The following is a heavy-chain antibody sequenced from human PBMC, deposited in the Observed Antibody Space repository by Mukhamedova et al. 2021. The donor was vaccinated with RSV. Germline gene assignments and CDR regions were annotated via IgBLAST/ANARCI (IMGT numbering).Heavy chain of an antibody. CDR2: ISWDSATI. J-gene: IGHJ4*02. D-gene: IGHD2-15*01. CDR3: AKDRYCSYNRCPMVH. V-gene: IGHV3-9*01. Sequence: GLEWVSGISWDSATIDYADSVKGRFTISRDNRMNSLYLQMNSLRAEDTALYYCAKDRYCSYNRCPMVHWGQGTLVTVSS.